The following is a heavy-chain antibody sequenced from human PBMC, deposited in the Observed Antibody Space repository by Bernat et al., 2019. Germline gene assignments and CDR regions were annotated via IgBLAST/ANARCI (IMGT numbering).Heavy chain of an antibody. J-gene: IGHJ5*02. Sequence: EVQLVESGGGVVRPGGSLRLSCAASGFTFDDYGMSWVRQAPGKGLEWVSGINWNGGSTCYADSVKGRFTISRDNAKNSLYLQMNSLRAEDTALYYYARDAHSYYCGSGSYLDNWFDPWGQGTLVTVSS. CDR1: GFTFDDYG. D-gene: IGHD3-10*01. CDR3: ARDAHSYYCGSGSYLDNWFDP. CDR2: INWNGGST. V-gene: IGHV3-20*04.